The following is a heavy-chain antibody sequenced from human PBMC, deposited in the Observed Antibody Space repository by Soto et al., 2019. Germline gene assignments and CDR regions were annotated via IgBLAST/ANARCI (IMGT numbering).Heavy chain of an antibody. J-gene: IGHJ5*02. D-gene: IGHD3-10*01. V-gene: IGHV3-20*01. CDR2: VNSNGDKT. CDR1: GFTLDDYG. CDR3: AREYGSGSSPPWFDP. Sequence: GESLRLSCAASGFTLDDYGMSWVRQVSGKGLEWVSGVNSNGDKTGYADSVKGRFTISRDNAKNSLYLQMNSLRVEDTALYHCAREYGSGSSPPWFDPWGQGT.